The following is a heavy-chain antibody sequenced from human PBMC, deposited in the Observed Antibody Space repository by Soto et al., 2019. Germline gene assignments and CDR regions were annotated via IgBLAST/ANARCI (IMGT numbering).Heavy chain of an antibody. CDR3: ARGRSSSWYDDGVQPLFVSGVYYFDY. J-gene: IGHJ4*02. CDR1: GGSISSGGYY. CDR2: IYYSGST. Sequence: QVQLQESGPGLVKPSQTLSLTCTVSGGSISSGGYYWSWIRQHPGKGLEWIGYIYYSGSTYYNPSTKSRFTISGDTSKNQCSLKVSSVTAADTAVYYCARGRSSSWYDDGVQPLFVSGVYYFDYWGQGTLVTVSS. D-gene: IGHD6-13*01. V-gene: IGHV4-31*03.